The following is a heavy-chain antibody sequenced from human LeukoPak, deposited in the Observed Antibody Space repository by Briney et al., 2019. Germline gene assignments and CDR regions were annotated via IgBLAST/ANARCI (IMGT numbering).Heavy chain of an antibody. CDR1: GFTFTSSA. J-gene: IGHJ5*02. V-gene: IGHV1-58*01. D-gene: IGHD6-19*01. CDR3: ARVPGVAGDNWFDP. Sequence: GASVKVSCKASGFTFTSSAVQWVRQARGQRLEWIGWIVVGSGNTNYAQKFQERVTITRDMSTSTAYMELSSLRSEDTAVYYCARVPGVAGDNWFDPWGQGTLVTVSS. CDR2: IVVGSGNT.